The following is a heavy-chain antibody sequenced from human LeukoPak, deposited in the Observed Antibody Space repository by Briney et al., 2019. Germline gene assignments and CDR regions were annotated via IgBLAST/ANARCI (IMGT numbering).Heavy chain of an antibody. J-gene: IGHJ4*02. CDR1: GGSISSGGYY. CDR2: IYYSGST. Sequence: SETLSLTCTVSGGSISSGGYYWSWIRQHPGTGLEWIGYIYYSGSTYYNPSLKSRVTISVDTSKNQFSLKLSSVTAADTAVYYCARTGRYDSSGYYSWGQGTLVTVSS. CDR3: ARTGRYDSSGYYS. V-gene: IGHV4-31*03. D-gene: IGHD3-22*01.